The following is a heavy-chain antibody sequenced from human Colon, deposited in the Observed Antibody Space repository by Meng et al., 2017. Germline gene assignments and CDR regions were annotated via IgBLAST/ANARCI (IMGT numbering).Heavy chain of an antibody. CDR2: IYYSGST. D-gene: IGHD3-9*01. CDR3: VRQGMTSYSWGY. J-gene: IGHJ4*02. V-gene: IGHV4-39*07. Sequence: LRGRESGPGRVKPSGTLSLTCTVSGGSISTSSDYWGWIRQPPGKGLEWIGNIYYSGSTYYNPSLKSRVTISVDRSKNQFSLKLTSVTAADTALYYCVRQGMTSYSWGYWGQGTLVTVSS. CDR1: GGSISTSSDY.